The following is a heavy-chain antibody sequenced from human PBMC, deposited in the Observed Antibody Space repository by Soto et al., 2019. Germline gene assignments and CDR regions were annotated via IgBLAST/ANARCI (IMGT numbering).Heavy chain of an antibody. CDR3: ARHRLMITFGGVIAAGIDY. V-gene: IGHV4-59*08. CDR1: GGSISSYY. D-gene: IGHD3-16*02. CDR2: IYYSGST. Sequence: PSETLSLTCTVSGGSISSYYWSWIRQPPGKGLEWIGYIYYSGSTNYNPSLKSRVTISVDTSKNQFSLKLSSVTAADTAVYYCARHRLMITFGGVIAAGIDYWGQGTLVTVSS. J-gene: IGHJ4*02.